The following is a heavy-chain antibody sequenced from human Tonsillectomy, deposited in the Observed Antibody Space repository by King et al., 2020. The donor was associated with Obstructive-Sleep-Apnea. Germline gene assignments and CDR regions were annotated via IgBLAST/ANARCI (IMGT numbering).Heavy chain of an antibody. Sequence: VQLVESGGGLVQPGRSLRLSCTASGFTFGDYAMSWFRQAPGKGLEWVVFIRSKAYGGTTEYAASVKGRFTISRDDSKSIAYLQMNSLKTEDTAVYYCTRVVGSYGSGSYYVDYWGQGTLVTVSS. D-gene: IGHD3-10*01. CDR1: GFTFGDYA. V-gene: IGHV3-49*03. J-gene: IGHJ4*02. CDR2: IRSKAYGGTT. CDR3: TRVVGSYGSGSYYVDY.